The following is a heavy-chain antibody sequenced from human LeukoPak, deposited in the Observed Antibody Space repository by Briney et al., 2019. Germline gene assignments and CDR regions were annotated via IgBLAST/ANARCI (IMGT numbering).Heavy chain of an antibody. Sequence: SETLSLTCTVSGASISPYYWSWIRQPAGKGLEWIGSIYHSGSTYYNPSLKSRVTISVDTSKNQFSLKLSSVTAADTAVYYCARARLLNWFDPWGQGTLVTVSS. D-gene: IGHD3-10*01. V-gene: IGHV4-38-2*02. CDR3: ARARLLNWFDP. CDR2: IYHSGST. J-gene: IGHJ5*02. CDR1: GASISPYY.